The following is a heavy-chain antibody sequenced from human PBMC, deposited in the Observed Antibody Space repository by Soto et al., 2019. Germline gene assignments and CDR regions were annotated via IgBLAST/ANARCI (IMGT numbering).Heavy chain of an antibody. CDR3: ARAPPDVVSSSWSGPI. CDR2: IIPILGIA. D-gene: IGHD6-13*01. Sequence: GASVKVSGKASGGTFSSYTISWVRQAPGQGLEWMGRIIPILGIANYAQKFQGRVTITADKSTSTAYMELSSLRSEDTAVYYCARAPPDVVSSSWSGPIWGQGTLVTVSS. CDR1: GGTFSSYT. V-gene: IGHV1-69*02. J-gene: IGHJ4*02.